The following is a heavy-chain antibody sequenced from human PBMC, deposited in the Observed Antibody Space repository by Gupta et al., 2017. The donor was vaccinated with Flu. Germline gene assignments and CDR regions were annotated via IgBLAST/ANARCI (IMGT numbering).Heavy chain of an antibody. J-gene: IGHJ6*02. V-gene: IGHV4-31*03. CDR1: GVYIHSGDGYY. CDR3: ARGLPEIQLWAGPGMDV. D-gene: IGHD5-18*01. CDR2: IFYSGST. Sequence: QVQLQEWGPGVVKPSETLSLTCNVSGVYIHSGDGYYWSWIRQRPGKGLEWIGYIFYSGSTFYNPSLETRVIISLTSKNQFSLKMTSVTAADTAVYYCARGLPEIQLWAGPGMDVWGQGTTVTVSS.